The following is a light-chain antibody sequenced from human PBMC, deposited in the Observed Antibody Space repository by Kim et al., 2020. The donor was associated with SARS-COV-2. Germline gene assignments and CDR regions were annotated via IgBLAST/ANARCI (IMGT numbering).Light chain of an antibody. CDR3: SSYASSSTLV. Sequence: GQSITISCSGTSSDVGGYNYVSWYQQHPGKAPKLMIYDGSERPSGVSNRFSGSKSGNTASLTISGLQAEDEADYYCSSYASSSTLVFGGGTQLTVL. V-gene: IGLV2-14*04. J-gene: IGLJ2*01. CDR1: SSDVGGYNY. CDR2: DGS.